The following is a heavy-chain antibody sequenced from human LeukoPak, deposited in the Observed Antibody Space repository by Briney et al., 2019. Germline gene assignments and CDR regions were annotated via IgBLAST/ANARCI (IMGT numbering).Heavy chain of an antibody. CDR1: GFTFGSFW. CDR3: VRGSSGPDI. D-gene: IGHD3-10*01. CDR2: INSGGTDT. V-gene: IGHV3-74*01. J-gene: IGHJ3*02. Sequence: GGSLRLSCAASGFTFGSFWMHWVRQAPGKGLMWVSRINSGGTDTVYADSVKGRFTSSRDNAKSTLYLQMNSLRAEDTALYYCVRGSSGPDIWGQGTMVTASS.